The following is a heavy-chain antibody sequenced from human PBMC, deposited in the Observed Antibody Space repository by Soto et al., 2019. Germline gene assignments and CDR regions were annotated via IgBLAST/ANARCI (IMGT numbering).Heavy chain of an antibody. Sequence: KPSETLSLTCSVSGGSIGSSSYYWGWIRQPPGTGLEWIGEINHSGSTNYNPSLKSRVTISIDTSKNQFSLKLTSVTAADTAVYYCARHSPDYDSSGSFDYWGQGTLVTVSS. D-gene: IGHD3-22*01. CDR2: INHSGST. CDR1: GGSIGSSSYY. CDR3: ARHSPDYDSSGSFDY. V-gene: IGHV4-39*01. J-gene: IGHJ4*02.